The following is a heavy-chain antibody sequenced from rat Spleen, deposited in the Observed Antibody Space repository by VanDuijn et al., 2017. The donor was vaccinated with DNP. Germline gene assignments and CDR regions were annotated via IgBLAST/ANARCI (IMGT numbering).Heavy chain of an antibody. CDR3: ARHRTIMPYYYAMDA. D-gene: IGHD3-8*01. V-gene: IGHV5-7*01. J-gene: IGHJ4*01. Sequence: EVQLVESGGGPVQPGRSLKLSCVASGFIFSNYWMTWIRQAPKKGLEWVATISYDGSDTHYRDSVKGRFTISRDNAKSTLYLQMDSLRSEDTATYYCARHRTIMPYYYAMDAWGQGASVTVSS. CDR2: ISYDGSDT. CDR1: GFIFSNYW.